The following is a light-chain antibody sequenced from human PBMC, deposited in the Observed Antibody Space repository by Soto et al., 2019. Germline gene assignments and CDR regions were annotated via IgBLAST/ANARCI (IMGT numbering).Light chain of an antibody. J-gene: IGKJ2*01. Sequence: EIVLTQSPGTLSLSPGERATLSCGASQSVTSNYLAWYQQKPGQAPRLLIYGASRRATGVPDRFIGSGSGTDFTLTISRLEPEDFAVYYCQQYSSSPYTFGQGTKLEIK. CDR1: QSVTSNY. CDR2: GAS. V-gene: IGKV3-20*01. CDR3: QQYSSSPYT.